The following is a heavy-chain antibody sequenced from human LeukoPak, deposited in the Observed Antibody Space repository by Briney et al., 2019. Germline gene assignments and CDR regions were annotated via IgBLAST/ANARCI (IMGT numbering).Heavy chain of an antibody. CDR2: ISGRDAST. D-gene: IGHD2/OR15-2a*01. CDR1: GFTFSTYA. J-gene: IGHJ4*02. CDR3: ARAGNIRFDY. V-gene: IGHV3-23*01. Sequence: GGSLRLSCAASGFTFSTYAMSWVHQAPGKGLDWVSGISGRDASTYYADSVKGRFTISRDNSKNILYLQMNSLRAEDTAVYYCARAGNIRFDYWGQGTLVTVSS.